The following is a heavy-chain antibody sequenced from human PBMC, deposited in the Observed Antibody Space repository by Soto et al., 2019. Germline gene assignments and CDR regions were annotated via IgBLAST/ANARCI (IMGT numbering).Heavy chain of an antibody. V-gene: IGHV4-59*12. Sequence: ASETLSLTCTVSGGSISSYYWSWIRQPPGKGLEWIGSIYHSGSTYDNPSLKSRVTISVDMSKNQFSLKLSSVTAADTAVYYCARLLYDSRGYYYFDYWGQGTLVTAPQ. CDR3: ARLLYDSRGYYYFDY. CDR1: GGSISSYY. J-gene: IGHJ4*02. CDR2: IYHSGST. D-gene: IGHD3-22*01.